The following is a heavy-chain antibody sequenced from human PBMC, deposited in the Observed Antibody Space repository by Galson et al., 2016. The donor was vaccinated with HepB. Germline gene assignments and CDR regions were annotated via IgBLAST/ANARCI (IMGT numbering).Heavy chain of an antibody. Sequence: SLRLSCAASGFRFSIYAMAWVRQTPEKGLEWVSSMTARGRDIYYLDSVKGRFTISRDNSKNTLYLQMNSLRAEDPAVYYWANVDDNTEARGMDVWGQGTTVTVSS. J-gene: IGHJ6*02. CDR1: GFRFSIYA. CDR2: MTARGRDI. CDR3: ANVDDNTEARGMDV. D-gene: IGHD3-22*01. V-gene: IGHV3-23*01.